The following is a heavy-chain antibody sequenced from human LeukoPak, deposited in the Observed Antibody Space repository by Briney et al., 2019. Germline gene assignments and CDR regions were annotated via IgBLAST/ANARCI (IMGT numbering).Heavy chain of an antibody. V-gene: IGHV4-38-2*01. CDR2: MYHSGST. CDR3: ARQGGSSSPYYYYYMDV. J-gene: IGHJ6*03. Sequence: SETLPLTCAVSGYSISSGYYWGWFRQPPGKGLEWIGCMYHSGSTYYNPPLKSRVTISVDTSKNQFSLKLSSVTAADTAVYYCARQGGSSSPYYYYYMDVWGKGTTVTVSS. D-gene: IGHD6-13*01. CDR1: GYSISSGYY.